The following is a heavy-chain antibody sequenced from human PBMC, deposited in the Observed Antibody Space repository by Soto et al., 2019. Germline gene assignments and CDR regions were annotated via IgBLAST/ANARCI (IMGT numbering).Heavy chain of an antibody. CDR1: GFTFSSYA. D-gene: IGHD2-15*01. J-gene: IGHJ6*02. Sequence: GGSLRLSCAASGFTFSSYAMSWVRQAPGKGLEWVSAISGSGGSTYYADSVKGRFTISRDNSKNTLYLQMNSLRAEDTAVYYCAKDPRYCSGGSCRTNYGMDVWGQGTTVTVSS. V-gene: IGHV3-23*01. CDR3: AKDPRYCSGGSCRTNYGMDV. CDR2: ISGSGGST.